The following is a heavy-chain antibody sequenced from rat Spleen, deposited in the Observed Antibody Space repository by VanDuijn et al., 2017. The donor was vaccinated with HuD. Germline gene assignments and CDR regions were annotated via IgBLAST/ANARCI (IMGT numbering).Heavy chain of an antibody. Sequence: QVQLKESGPGLVQPSETLSLTCTVSGFSLTSYSVSWVRQPSGKGPEWMGRMWYDGDTAYNSALKSRLSISRDTSKNQVFLKMNSLQTDDTGTYYCTREEVDYPGPKPQYVMDAWGQGASVTVSS. V-gene: IGHV2-63*01. CDR3: TREEVDYPGPKPQYVMDA. D-gene: IGHD1-4*01. CDR2: MWYDGDT. CDR1: GFSLTSYS. J-gene: IGHJ4*01.